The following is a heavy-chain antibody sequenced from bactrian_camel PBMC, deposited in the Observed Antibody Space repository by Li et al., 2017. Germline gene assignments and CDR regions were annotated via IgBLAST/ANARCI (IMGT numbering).Heavy chain of an antibody. D-gene: IGHD5*01. CDR2: ITNRRIK. CDR3: TRETQWVGYHEFAEY. Sequence: VQLVESGGGSVQAGGSLKLSCSTSGYIFNYCEMGWYRQAPGQERELVSSITNRRIKTYADSVKGRFTISRDNAKNTLYLQLNSLTREDSAMYYCTRETQWVGYHEFAEYWGQGTQVTVS. CDR1: GYIFNYCE. V-gene: IGHV3S53*01. J-gene: IGHJ4*01.